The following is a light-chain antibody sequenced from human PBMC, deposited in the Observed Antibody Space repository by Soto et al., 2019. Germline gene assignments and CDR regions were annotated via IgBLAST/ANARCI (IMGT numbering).Light chain of an antibody. J-gene: IGLJ2*01. V-gene: IGLV1-44*01. CDR3: ATWDDSLSIPV. Sequence: QSVLTQPPSVSGTPGQRVPISCSGSSSNIGKNTVNWYQQLPGAAPRLLIYSTNQRPSGVPDRFSGSKSGTSASLAISGLQSDDEADYYCATWDDSLSIPVFGGGTQLT. CDR1: SSNIGKNT. CDR2: STN.